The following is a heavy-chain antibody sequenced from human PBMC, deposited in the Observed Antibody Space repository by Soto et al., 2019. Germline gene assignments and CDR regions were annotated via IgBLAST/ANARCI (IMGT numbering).Heavy chain of an antibody. CDR3: ARDQRGRGYSYWFDP. J-gene: IGHJ5*02. Sequence: SETLSLTCTVSGGSISSGGYYWSWIRQHPGKGLEWIGYIYYSGSTYYNPSLKSRVTISVDTSKNQFSLKLSSVTAADTAVYYCARDQRGRGYSYWFDPWGQGTLVT. D-gene: IGHD3-22*01. CDR1: GGSISSGGYY. V-gene: IGHV4-31*03. CDR2: IYYSGST.